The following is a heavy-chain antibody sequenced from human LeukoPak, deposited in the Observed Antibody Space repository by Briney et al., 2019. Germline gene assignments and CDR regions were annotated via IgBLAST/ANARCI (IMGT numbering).Heavy chain of an antibody. D-gene: IGHD5-24*01. CDR2: IYYSGST. Sequence: SETLSLTCTVSGGSISGYYWSWIRQPPGKGLEWIGYIYYSGSTNYNPSLKSRVTISVDTSKNQFSLKLSSVTAADTAVYYCARGLARGWARWLGFEYWGQGTLVTVSS. CDR1: GGSISGYY. CDR3: ARGLARGWARWLGFEY. J-gene: IGHJ4*02. V-gene: IGHV4-59*01.